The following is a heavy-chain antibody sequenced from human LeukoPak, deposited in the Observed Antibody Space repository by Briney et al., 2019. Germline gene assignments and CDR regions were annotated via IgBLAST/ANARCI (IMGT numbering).Heavy chain of an antibody. J-gene: IGHJ3*02. CDR2: INPSGTT. V-gene: IGHV1-46*01. D-gene: IGHD5-18*01. CDR1: GYTFTSYY. Sequence: ASVKVSCKASGYTFTSYYLHWLRQAPGQGLEWMGVINPSGTTGYAQKFRGRVTMTRDTSTSTVYLELSSLRSEDTAVYYCARAGAYRYGGGDAFDIWGQGTMVTVSS. CDR3: ARAGAYRYGGGDAFDI.